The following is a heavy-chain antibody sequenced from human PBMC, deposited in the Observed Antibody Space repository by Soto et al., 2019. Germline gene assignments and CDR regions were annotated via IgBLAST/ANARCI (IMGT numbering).Heavy chain of an antibody. CDR3: ARDLKVTSRWFDP. Sequence: VSSVKVSCKASGYTFTSYGISWVRQAPGQGLEWMGWISAYNGNTNYAQKLQGRVTMTTDTSTSTAYMELRSLRSDDTAVYYCARDLKVTSRWFDPWGQGTLVTLSS. CDR2: ISAYNGNT. J-gene: IGHJ5*02. V-gene: IGHV1-18*01. CDR1: GYTFTSYG. D-gene: IGHD4-17*01.